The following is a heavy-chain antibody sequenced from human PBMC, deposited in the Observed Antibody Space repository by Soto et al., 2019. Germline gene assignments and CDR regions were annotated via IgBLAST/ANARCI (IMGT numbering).Heavy chain of an antibody. D-gene: IGHD3-22*01. CDR2: ISGSGDST. CDR1: GFHFSSYA. V-gene: IGHV3-23*01. Sequence: GGSLRLSCAASGFHFSSYAMNWVRQAPGKGLEWVSVISGSGDSTYYADSVKGRFTISRDNAKNSLYLEMNSLRAEDTAVYYCARARRTESHYDSSGYTAEYFQYWGQGTLVTVSS. CDR3: ARARRTESHYDSSGYTAEYFQY. J-gene: IGHJ1*01.